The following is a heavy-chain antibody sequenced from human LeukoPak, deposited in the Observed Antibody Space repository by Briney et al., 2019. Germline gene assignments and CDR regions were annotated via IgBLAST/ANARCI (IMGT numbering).Heavy chain of an antibody. CDR3: ARELHDAFDI. CDR1: GFTFSDAW. Sequence: GSLRLSCAASGFTFSDAWMSWVRQAPGKGLEWIGYVYYNGATNYNPSLKSRVTLSIDTSKNQFSLKLNSVSAADTAVYYCARELHDAFDIWGQGTMVTVPS. J-gene: IGHJ3*02. V-gene: IGHV4-59*01. CDR2: VYYNGAT.